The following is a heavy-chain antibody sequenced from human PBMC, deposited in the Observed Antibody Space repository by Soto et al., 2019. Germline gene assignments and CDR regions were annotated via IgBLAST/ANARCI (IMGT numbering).Heavy chain of an antibody. J-gene: IGHJ6*03. V-gene: IGHV3-23*01. Sequence: GGSLRLSCAASGFTFSSYAMSWVRQAPGKGLEWVSAISGSGGSTYYADSVKGRFTISRDNSKNTLYLQMNSLRAEDTAVYYCAKGAHCSGGSCYSWDYYYCYMDVWGKGTTVTVSS. CDR3: AKGAHCSGGSCYSWDYYYCYMDV. CDR2: ISGSGGST. D-gene: IGHD2-15*01. CDR1: GFTFSSYA.